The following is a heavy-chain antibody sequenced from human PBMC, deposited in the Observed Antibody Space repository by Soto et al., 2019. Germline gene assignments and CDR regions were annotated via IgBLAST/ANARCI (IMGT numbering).Heavy chain of an antibody. D-gene: IGHD3-10*01. J-gene: IGHJ6*02. CDR1: GYTFTSYY. V-gene: IGHV1-46*03. Sequence: ASVKVSCKASGYTFTSYYMHWVRRAPGQGLEWMGIINPSGGSTSYAQKFQGRVTMTRDTSTSTVYMELSSLRSEDTAVYYCARVGGLLWFGELYTYGMDVWGQGTTVTVSS. CDR3: ARVGGLLWFGELYTYGMDV. CDR2: INPSGGST.